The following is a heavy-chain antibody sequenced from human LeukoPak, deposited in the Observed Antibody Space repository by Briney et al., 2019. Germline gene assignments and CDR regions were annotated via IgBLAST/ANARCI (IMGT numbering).Heavy chain of an antibody. J-gene: IGHJ5*02. CDR1: GGTFSSYA. CDR3: ARDSGSYGYWWFDP. D-gene: IGHD5-18*01. CDR2: ITPIFGTA. V-gene: IGHV1-69*13. Sequence: SVKVSCKASGGTFSSYAISWVRQAPGQGLEWMGGITPIFGTANYAQKFQGRVTITADESTSTAYMELSSLRSEDTAVYYCARDSGSYGYWWFDPWGQGTLVTVSS.